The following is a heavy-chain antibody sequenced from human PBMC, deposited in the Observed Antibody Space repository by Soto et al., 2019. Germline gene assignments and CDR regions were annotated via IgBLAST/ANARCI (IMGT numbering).Heavy chain of an antibody. CDR3: ARGTGYSSSWAAVDP. J-gene: IGHJ5*02. D-gene: IGHD6-13*01. CDR1: GYSFTSYW. CDR2: IDPSDSYT. Sequence: GESLKISCKGSGYSFTSYWISWVRQMPGKGLEWMGRIDPSDSYTNYSPSFQGHVTISADKSISTAYLQWSSLKASDTAMYYCARGTGYSSSWAAVDPWGQGTLVTVS. V-gene: IGHV5-10-1*01.